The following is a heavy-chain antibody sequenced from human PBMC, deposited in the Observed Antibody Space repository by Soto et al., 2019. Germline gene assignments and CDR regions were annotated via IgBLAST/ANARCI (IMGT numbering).Heavy chain of an antibody. D-gene: IGHD3-10*01. CDR2: ISGYNGNT. J-gene: IGHJ4*02. CDR1: GYSFTSYG. Sequence: ASVKVSCKASGYSFTSYGISWVRQAPGQGLEWMGWISGYNGNTNYAQKLQGRVTMTTDTSTSTVYMELRSLRSDDTAVYYCARAGSYYKGTSFDYWGQGTLVTVSS. CDR3: ARAGSYYKGTSFDY. V-gene: IGHV1-18*01.